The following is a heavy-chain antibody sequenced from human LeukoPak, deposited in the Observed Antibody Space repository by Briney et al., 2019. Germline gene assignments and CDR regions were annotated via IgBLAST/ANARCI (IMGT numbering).Heavy chain of an antibody. CDR2: ISYDGSNK. Sequence: GGSLRLSCAASGFTFSSYGMHWVRQAPGKGLEWVAVISYDGSNKYYADSVKGRFTISGDNSKNTLYLQMNSLRAEDTAVYYCASPYCSSTSCRREFDYWGQGTLVTVSS. CDR1: GFTFSSYG. J-gene: IGHJ4*02. CDR3: ASPYCSSTSCRREFDY. D-gene: IGHD2-2*01. V-gene: IGHV3-30*03.